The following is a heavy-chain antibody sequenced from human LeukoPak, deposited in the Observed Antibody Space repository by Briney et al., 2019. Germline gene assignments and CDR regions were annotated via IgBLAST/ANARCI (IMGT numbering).Heavy chain of an antibody. V-gene: IGHV1-2*06. CDR3: ARDKVGPSRTNAFDI. CDR2: INPNSGGT. CDR1: GYTFTGYY. J-gene: IGHJ3*02. D-gene: IGHD1-26*01. Sequence: GASVKVSCKASGYTFTGYYIHWVRQAPGQGLEWMGRINPNSGGTNYAQKFQGRVTMTRDTSISTAYMELSRLRSDDTAVYYCARDKVGPSRTNAFDIWGRGTRVTVSS.